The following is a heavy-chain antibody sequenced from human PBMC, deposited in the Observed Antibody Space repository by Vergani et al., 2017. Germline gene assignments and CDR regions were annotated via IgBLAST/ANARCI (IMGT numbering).Heavy chain of an antibody. D-gene: IGHD5-12*01. V-gene: IGHV3-23*01. J-gene: IGHJ6*04. CDR1: GFTFNHYA. CDR2: ISGSGGST. CDR3: AKANPRNSGYDYLYYYHAMDV. Sequence: EVQLLESGGDLVQPGGSLRLSCAASGFTFNHYAMNWVRQAPGKGLEWVSGISGSGGSTYYAGSVKGRFTISRDSSNNTLYLQMNSLSAGDTAVYYCAKANPRNSGYDYLYYYHAMDVWGKGTTVTVSS.